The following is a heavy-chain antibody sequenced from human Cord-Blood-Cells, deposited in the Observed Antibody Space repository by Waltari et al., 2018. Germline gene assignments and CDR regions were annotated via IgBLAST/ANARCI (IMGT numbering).Heavy chain of an antibody. V-gene: IGHV1-2*02. Sequence: QVQLVQSGAEVKKPGASVKVSCKASGYTFTGYYMHWVRQAPGQGLEWMGWINQNSGGTNYAQKFQGRGTMTRDTSISTAYMELSRLRADDTAVYYCASHLVGATDYWGQGTLVTVAS. CDR3: ASHLVGATDY. J-gene: IGHJ4*02. CDR1: GYTFTGYY. D-gene: IGHD1-26*01. CDR2: INQNSGGT.